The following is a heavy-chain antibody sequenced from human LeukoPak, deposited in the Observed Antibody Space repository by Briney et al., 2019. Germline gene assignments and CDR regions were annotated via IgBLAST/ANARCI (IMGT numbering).Heavy chain of an antibody. CDR1: GYTFTGYY. CDR2: INPNSGGT. D-gene: IGHD2-2*01. J-gene: IGHJ5*02. V-gene: IGHV1-2*02. Sequence: ASVKVSCKASGYTFTGYYMHWVRQAPGQGLEWMGWINPNSGGTNYAQKFQGRVTMTRDTSISTAYMELSRLRSDDTAVYYCARGRVRIVVVPAAISFGFDPWAREPWSPSPQ. CDR3: ARGRVRIVVVPAAISFGFDP.